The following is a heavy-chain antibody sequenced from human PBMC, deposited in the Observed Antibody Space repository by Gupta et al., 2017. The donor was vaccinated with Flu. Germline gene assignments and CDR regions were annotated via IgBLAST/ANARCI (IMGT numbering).Heavy chain of an antibody. CDR2: ISHDGNNE. D-gene: IGHD3-16*02. J-gene: IGHJ4*02. CDR3: ALGGVWGTYRYHLDY. CDR1: GFTFNNYG. V-gene: IGHV3-30*03. Sequence: QVQLVESGGGVVQPGRSLRLSCAASGFTFNNYGMHWVRQAPGKGPEWVAVISHDGNNENYADSVKGRFTISRDNSKSTLYLQMSSLKSEDAAVYYCALGGVWGTYRYHLDYWGLGTLVTVSS.